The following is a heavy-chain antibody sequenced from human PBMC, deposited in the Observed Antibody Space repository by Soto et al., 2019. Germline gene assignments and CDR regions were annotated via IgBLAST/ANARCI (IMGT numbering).Heavy chain of an antibody. CDR3: ARVPMVTAFSGSMDV. CDR2: ISAYTGNT. V-gene: IGHV1-18*04. D-gene: IGHD2-21*02. CDR1: GYTFTSYG. Sequence: ASAKVSCKASGYTFTSYGISWVRQAPGQGLERMGWISAYTGNTNYAQKLQGRVTMTTDTSTSTAYIELRSLRSDDTAVYYCARVPMVTAFSGSMDVWGQGTTVTVSS. J-gene: IGHJ6*02.